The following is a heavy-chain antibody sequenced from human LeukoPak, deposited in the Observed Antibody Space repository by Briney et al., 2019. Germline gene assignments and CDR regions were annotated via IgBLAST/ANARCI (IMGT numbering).Heavy chain of an antibody. Sequence: SVKVSCKASGGTFSSYAISWLRQAPGQGLEWMGGIIPIFGTAYYAQKFQGRVTITTDESTSTAYMELSSLRSEDTAVYYCAREDSSSRFPRTYNYWGQGTLVTVSS. CDR1: GGTFSSYA. CDR2: IIPIFGTA. CDR3: AREDSSSRFPRTYNY. V-gene: IGHV1-69*05. J-gene: IGHJ4*02. D-gene: IGHD6-13*01.